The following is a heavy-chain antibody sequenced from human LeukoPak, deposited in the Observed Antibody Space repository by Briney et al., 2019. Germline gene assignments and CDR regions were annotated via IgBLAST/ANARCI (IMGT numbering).Heavy chain of an antibody. CDR1: GFTFSSYG. CDR2: ISYDGSNI. J-gene: IGHJ4*02. Sequence: GGSLRLPCAASGFTFSSYGMHWVRQAPGKGLEWVAVISYDGSNIYYADSVKGRFTISRDNSKNTLYLQMNSLRAEDTAVYYCAKDIGISPHDYWGQGTLVTVSS. CDR3: AKDIGISPHDY. V-gene: IGHV3-30*18. D-gene: IGHD2-15*01.